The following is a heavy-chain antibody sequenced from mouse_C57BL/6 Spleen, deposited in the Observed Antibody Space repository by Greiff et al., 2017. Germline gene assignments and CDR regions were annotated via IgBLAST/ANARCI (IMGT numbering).Heavy chain of an antibody. Sequence: VHVKQSGPELVKPGASVKISCKASGYSFTDYNMNWVKQSNGKSLEWIGVINPNYGTTSYNQKFKGKATLTVDQSSSTAYMQLNSLTSEDSAVYYCARGHSNYEGVWFAYWGQGTLVTVSA. CDR2: INPNYGTT. D-gene: IGHD2-5*01. J-gene: IGHJ3*01. CDR3: ARGHSNYEGVWFAY. CDR1: GYSFTDYN. V-gene: IGHV1-39*01.